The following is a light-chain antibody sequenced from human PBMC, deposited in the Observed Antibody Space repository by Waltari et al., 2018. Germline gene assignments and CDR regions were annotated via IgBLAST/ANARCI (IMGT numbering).Light chain of an antibody. V-gene: IGLV1-44*01. Sequence: QSVLTQPPSASGTPGQRVTIPCSGSRSHIGNNSVHWYQQLPRPAPKLLMYNTNQRPSGVPDRFSGSRSGTSASLAISGLQSEDEGDYYCSSWDDNLNGPAFGGGTKVTVL. CDR2: NTN. CDR3: SSWDDNLNGPA. J-gene: IGLJ3*02. CDR1: RSHIGNNS.